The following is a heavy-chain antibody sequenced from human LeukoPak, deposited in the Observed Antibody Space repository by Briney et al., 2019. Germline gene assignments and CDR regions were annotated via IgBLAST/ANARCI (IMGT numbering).Heavy chain of an antibody. V-gene: IGHV4-34*01. J-gene: IGHJ3*02. CDR1: GGSFSGYY. D-gene: IGHD3-22*01. CDR3: ARGVRYYDSSSYSVPAFDI. CDR2: INHSGST. Sequence: SETLSLTCAVYGGSFSGYYWSWIRQPPGKGLEWIGEINHSGSTNYNPSLKSRVTISVDTSKNQFSLKLSSVTAADTAVYYCARGVRYYDSSSYSVPAFDIWGQGTMVTVSS.